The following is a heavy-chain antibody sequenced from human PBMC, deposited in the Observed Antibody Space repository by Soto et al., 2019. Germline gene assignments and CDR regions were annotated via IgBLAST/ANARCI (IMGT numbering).Heavy chain of an antibody. J-gene: IGHJ5*02. D-gene: IGHD6-13*01. Sequence: SETLSLTCTVSGGSVSSGSYYWSWIRQPPGKGLEWIGYIYYSGSTNYNPSLKSRVTISVDKSKNQFSLKLSSVTAADTAVYYCARAALAAWFDPWGQGTLVTVSS. CDR3: ARAALAAWFDP. CDR1: GGSVSSGSYY. V-gene: IGHV4-61*01. CDR2: IYYSGST.